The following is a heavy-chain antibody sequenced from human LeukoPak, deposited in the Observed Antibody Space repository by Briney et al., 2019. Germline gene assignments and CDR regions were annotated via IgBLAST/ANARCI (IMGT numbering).Heavy chain of an antibody. CDR3: ARGVYQFDY. Sequence: GGSLRLSCAAPGFTFSSYWMTWVRQAPGKGLEWVAYMKQDGSEIYYVDSVKGRFTIPRDNANNSLYLQMNSLRAEDTALYYCARGVYQFDYWGQGTLVTVSS. V-gene: IGHV3-7*01. CDR2: MKQDGSEI. J-gene: IGHJ4*02. CDR1: GFTFSSYW. D-gene: IGHD3-16*02.